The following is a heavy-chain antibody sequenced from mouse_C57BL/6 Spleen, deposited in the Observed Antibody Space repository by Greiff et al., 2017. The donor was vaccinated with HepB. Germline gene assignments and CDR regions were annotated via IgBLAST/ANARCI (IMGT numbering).Heavy chain of an antibody. J-gene: IGHJ3*01. D-gene: IGHD1-1*01. Sequence: EVKLVESGGDLVKPGGSLKLSCAASGFTFSSYGMSWVRQTPDKRLEWVATISSGGSYTYYPDSVKGRFTISRDNAKNTLYLQMSSLKSEDTAMYYCARLEYYGSRGGWFAYWGQGTLVTVSA. CDR1: GFTFSSYG. CDR2: ISSGGSYT. CDR3: ARLEYYGSRGGWFAY. V-gene: IGHV5-6*01.